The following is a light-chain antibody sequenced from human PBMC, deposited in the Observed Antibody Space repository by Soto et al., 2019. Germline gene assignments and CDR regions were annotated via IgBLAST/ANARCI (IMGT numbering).Light chain of an antibody. CDR1: SGSIASNY. CDR3: QSYDSYTVV. V-gene: IGLV6-57*04. CDR2: EHN. J-gene: IGLJ2*01. Sequence: NFMLTQPHSVSESPGKTVTISCTPSSGSIASNYVQWYQQRPGSAPTTVIYEHNQRPSGVPDRFSGSADGSSNSASLTISGLQTGDEADYYCQSYDSYTVVFGGGTKLTVL.